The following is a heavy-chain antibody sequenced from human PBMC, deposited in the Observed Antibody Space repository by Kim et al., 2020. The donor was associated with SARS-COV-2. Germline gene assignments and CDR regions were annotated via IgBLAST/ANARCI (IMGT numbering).Heavy chain of an antibody. V-gene: IGHV4-34*01. CDR2: INHSGST. D-gene: IGHD2-15*01. CDR1: GGSFSGYY. Sequence: SETLSLTCAVYGGSFSGYYWSWIRQPPGKGLEWIGEINHSGSTNYNPSLKSRVTISVDTSKNQFSLKLSSVPAADTAVYYCARGRIRPRIYFDYWGQGALGTVSS. J-gene: IGHJ4*02. CDR3: ARGRIRPRIYFDY.